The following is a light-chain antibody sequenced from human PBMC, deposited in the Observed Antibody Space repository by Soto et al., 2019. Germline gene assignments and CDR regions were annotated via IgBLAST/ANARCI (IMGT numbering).Light chain of an antibody. J-gene: IGLJ1*01. CDR3: SSSTSSSTPYV. CDR2: EVS. V-gene: IGLV2-14*01. Sequence: QSALTQPASVSGSPGQSITISCTGSSSDVGGYNYVSWYQQYPGKAPRLIIYEVSNRPSGVSNRFSGSKSGNTASLTISGVQAEDEADYYCSSSTSSSTPYVFGTGTKVTVL. CDR1: SSDVGGYNY.